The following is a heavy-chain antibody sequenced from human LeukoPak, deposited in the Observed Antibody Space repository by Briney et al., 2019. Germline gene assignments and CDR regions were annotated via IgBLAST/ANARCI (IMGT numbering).Heavy chain of an antibody. J-gene: IGHJ4*02. Sequence: PGGSLRLSCAASGFTFSKYAMNWVRQAPVKGVEWVSGMRGSGRDTYYADSVKGRFTISRDNSKNTLYLQMNSLRSDDTAVYYCATNYYDSSGYFPDFDYWGQGALVSVSS. CDR2: MRGSGRDT. V-gene: IGHV3-23*01. CDR3: ATNYYDSSGYFPDFDY. D-gene: IGHD3-22*01. CDR1: GFTFSKYA.